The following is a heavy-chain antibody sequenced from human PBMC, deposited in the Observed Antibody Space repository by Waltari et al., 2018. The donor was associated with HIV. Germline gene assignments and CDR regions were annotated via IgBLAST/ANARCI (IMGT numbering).Heavy chain of an antibody. V-gene: IGHV4-38-2*02. D-gene: IGHD3-22*01. CDR1: ASSISSNYY. Sequence: QVQLQESGPRLVKASETLSLNCTVSASSISSNYYWGWIRPPPGKGLQWIGSIYRTGTTYYNPSLKSRVTISADLSKNQFSLKLTSVSAADTAVYYCARDQDYYDSSGYTCYAFDIWGQGTSVTVSS. CDR2: IYRTGTT. CDR3: ARDQDYYDSSGYTCYAFDI. J-gene: IGHJ3*02.